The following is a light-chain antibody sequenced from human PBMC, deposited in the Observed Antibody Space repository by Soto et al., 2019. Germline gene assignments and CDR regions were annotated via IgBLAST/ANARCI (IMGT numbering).Light chain of an antibody. Sequence: EVVLTQSPGTLSLSPGERATLSCRASQSVNSNYLAWYQQKPGQAPRLLIHRASTRATGIPDRFSGSGSGTDFTLAINSLESEDFAVYFCQPYHTSLQYTFGQGTKLEIK. J-gene: IGKJ2*01. CDR1: QSVNSNY. CDR3: QPYHTSLQYT. V-gene: IGKV3-20*01. CDR2: RAS.